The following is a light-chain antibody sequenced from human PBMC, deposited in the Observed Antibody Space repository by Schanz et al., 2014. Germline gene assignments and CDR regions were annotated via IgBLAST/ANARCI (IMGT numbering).Light chain of an antibody. V-gene: IGLV2-14*01. J-gene: IGLJ3*02. CDR2: DVT. Sequence: QSALTQPASVSGSPGQSITISCTGTSSDIGSYNYVSWYQQYPGEAPKLIIYDVTYRPSGVSHRFSGSKSGNTASLTISGLQAEDESDYYCSSFTSTNTWVFGGGTKLTVL. CDR3: SSFTSTNTWV. CDR1: SSDIGSYNY.